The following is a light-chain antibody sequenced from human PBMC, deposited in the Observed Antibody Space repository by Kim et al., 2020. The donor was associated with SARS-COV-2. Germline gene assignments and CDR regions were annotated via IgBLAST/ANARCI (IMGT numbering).Light chain of an antibody. CDR3: QQYHSYPPT. CDR2: AAS. Sequence: DIQMTQSPSSLSASVGDRVTITCRASQGINNYLAWFQQKPGQAPKSLIYAASSLQSGVPPRFSGSGSGTEFTLTIGGMQPEDFANYYCQQYHSYPPTFGGGTKVDIK. J-gene: IGKJ4*01. V-gene: IGKV1-16*01. CDR1: QGINNY.